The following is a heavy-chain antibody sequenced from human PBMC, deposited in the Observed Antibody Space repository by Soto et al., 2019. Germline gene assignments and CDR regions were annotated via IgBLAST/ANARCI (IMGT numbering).Heavy chain of an antibody. CDR3: AKGELHSTSTHFAY. CDR1: GLTFSNSG. CDR2: ISNDASHK. D-gene: IGHD2-21*01. Sequence: PGGSLRLSCAASGLTFSNSGLHWVRQAPGKGLEWVAVISNDASHKYYADSVRGRFAISRDNSKNTLYLQMNSLRPDDTAMYFCAKGELHSTSTHFAYWGQGTPVTVSS. V-gene: IGHV3-30*18. J-gene: IGHJ4*02.